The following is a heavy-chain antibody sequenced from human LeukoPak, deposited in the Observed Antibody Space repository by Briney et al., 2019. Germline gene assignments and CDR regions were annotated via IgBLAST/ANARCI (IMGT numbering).Heavy chain of an antibody. Sequence: PGRPLRLSCAASGFTFSSYGMHWVRQAPGKGLEWVAVISYDGSNKYYADSVKGRFTISRDNSKNTLYLQMNSLRAEDTAVYYCAKDFYCGGDCYAIDYWGQGTLVTVSS. D-gene: IGHD2-21*02. CDR1: GFTFSSYG. CDR3: AKDFYCGGDCYAIDY. V-gene: IGHV3-30*18. CDR2: ISYDGSNK. J-gene: IGHJ4*02.